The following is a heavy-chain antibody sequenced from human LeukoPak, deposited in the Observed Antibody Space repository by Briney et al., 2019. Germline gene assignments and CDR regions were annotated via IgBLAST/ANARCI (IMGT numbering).Heavy chain of an antibody. J-gene: IGHJ6*02. D-gene: IGHD6-6*01. CDR1: GYTFTSYD. CDR2: MSPNSGNT. V-gene: IGHV1-8*01. CDR3: AGPKRSSSRYYYYGMDV. Sequence: GASVKVSCKASGYTFTSYDINWVRQATGQGLEWMGWMSPNSGNTGYAQKFQGRVTMTRNTSISTAYMELSSLRSEDTAVYYCAGPKRSSSRYYYYGMDVWGQGTTVTVSS.